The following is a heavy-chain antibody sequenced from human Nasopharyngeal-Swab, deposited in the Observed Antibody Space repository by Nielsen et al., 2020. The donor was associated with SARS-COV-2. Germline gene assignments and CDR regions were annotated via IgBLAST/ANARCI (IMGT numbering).Heavy chain of an antibody. Sequence: GSLRLSCTVSGGSISSSSYYWGWIRQPPGKGLEWIGSIYYSGSTYYNPSLKSRVTISVDTSKNQFSLKLSSVTAADTAAYYCARLFYDILTGSLYFDYWGQGTLVTVSS. V-gene: IGHV4-39*01. D-gene: IGHD3-9*01. J-gene: IGHJ4*02. CDR1: GGSISSSSYY. CDR3: ARLFYDILTGSLYFDY. CDR2: IYYSGST.